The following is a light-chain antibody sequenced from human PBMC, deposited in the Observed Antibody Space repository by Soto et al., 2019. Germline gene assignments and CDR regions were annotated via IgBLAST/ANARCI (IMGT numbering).Light chain of an antibody. CDR1: SGSVSTSYY. CDR2: STN. V-gene: IGLV8-61*01. J-gene: IGLJ3*02. Sequence: QAVVTQEPSFSVSPGGTVTLTCGLSSGSVSTSYYPSGYQQTPGQAPRKLIYSTNTRSSGVPDRFSGSILGNKAALTITGAQADDESDYYCVLYMGSGTCVFGGGTKLTVL. CDR3: VLYMGSGTCV.